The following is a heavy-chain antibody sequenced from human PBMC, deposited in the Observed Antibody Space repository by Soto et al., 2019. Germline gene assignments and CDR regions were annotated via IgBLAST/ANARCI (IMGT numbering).Heavy chain of an antibody. Sequence: SVKVSCKASGGPFSSYAISWVRQAPGQGLEWMGGIIPIFGTANYAQKFQGRVTITADESTRTDYMELSSLRSEDTAVYYCARDPGTTLDYYYGMDVWGQGTTVTVSS. CDR1: GGPFSSYA. CDR2: IIPIFGTA. J-gene: IGHJ6*02. V-gene: IGHV1-69*13. D-gene: IGHD1-1*01. CDR3: ARDPGTTLDYYYGMDV.